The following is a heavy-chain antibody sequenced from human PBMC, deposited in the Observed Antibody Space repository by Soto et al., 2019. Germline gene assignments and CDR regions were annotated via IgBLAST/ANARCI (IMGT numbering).Heavy chain of an antibody. CDR2: IYPGDSYT. CDR1: GYSFTSYW. Sequence: PGESLKISCKGSGYSFTSYWINWVRQMPGKGLEWMGIIYPGDSYTNYSPSFQGHVTISADKSISTAYLQWSSLKASDTAMYYCALRIRGYSGYEHFDYWGQGTQVTVSS. D-gene: IGHD5-12*01. CDR3: ALRIRGYSGYEHFDY. J-gene: IGHJ4*02. V-gene: IGHV5-10-1*01.